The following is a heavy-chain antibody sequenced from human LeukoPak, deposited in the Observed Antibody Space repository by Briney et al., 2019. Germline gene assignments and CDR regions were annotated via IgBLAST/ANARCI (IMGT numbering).Heavy chain of an antibody. J-gene: IGHJ3*02. CDR3: ARAMIDDAFDI. D-gene: IGHD3-22*01. Sequence: PSETLSLTCTVSGGSISSYYWSWIRQPPGKGLEWIGYIYYRGSTNYNPSLKSRVTISVDTSKNQFSLKLSSVTAADTAVYYCARAMIDDAFDIWGQETMVTVSS. CDR1: GGSISSYY. V-gene: IGHV4-59*01. CDR2: IYYRGST.